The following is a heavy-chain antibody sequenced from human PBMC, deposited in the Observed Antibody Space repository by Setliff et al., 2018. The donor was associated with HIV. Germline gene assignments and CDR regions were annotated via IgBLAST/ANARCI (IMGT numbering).Heavy chain of an antibody. J-gene: IGHJ4*02. Sequence: SETLSLTCSVSGVSVGSGDYYWHWIRQHPEKALEWIGYIFHSGDTYSNPSLKSRISMSVDTSKNHFSLELTSLTAADTAVYYCATRPRIAARPFDYWGQGMLVTVSS. CDR3: ATRPRIAARPFDY. CDR1: GVSVGSGDYY. V-gene: IGHV4-31*03. CDR2: IFHSGDT. D-gene: IGHD6-6*01.